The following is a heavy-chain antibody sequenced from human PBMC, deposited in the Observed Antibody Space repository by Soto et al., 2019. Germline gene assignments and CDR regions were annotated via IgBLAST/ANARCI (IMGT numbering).Heavy chain of an antibody. CDR1: GGSISSSSYY. J-gene: IGHJ4*02. D-gene: IGHD2-2*01. CDR3: ARSHRVPRXLMYPYDY. V-gene: IGHV4-31*03. Sequence: PSETLSLTCTVSGGSISSSSYYWGWIRQPPGKGLEWIGYIYYSGSTYYNPSLKSRVTISVDTSKNQFSLKLSSVTAADTAVYYCARSHRVPRXLMYPYDYWGQGTLVTVSS. CDR2: IYYSGST.